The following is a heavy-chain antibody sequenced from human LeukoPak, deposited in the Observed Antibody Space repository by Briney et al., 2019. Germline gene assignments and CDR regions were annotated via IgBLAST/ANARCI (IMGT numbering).Heavy chain of an antibody. J-gene: IGHJ5*02. V-gene: IGHV3-7*03. CDR1: GFTFSSYW. CDR2: IKQDGSEK. Sequence: GGSLRLSCAASGFTFSSYWMSWVRQAPGKGLEWVANIKQDGSEKYYVDSVKGRFTISRDNAKNSLYLQMNSLRAEDTALYYCAKDWTPHNRVYDCLDAWGQGTQVTVSS. CDR3: AKDWTPHNRVYDCLDA. D-gene: IGHD3-16*01.